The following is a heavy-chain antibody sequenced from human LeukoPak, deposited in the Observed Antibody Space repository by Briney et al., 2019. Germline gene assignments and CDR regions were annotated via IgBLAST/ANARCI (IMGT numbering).Heavy chain of an antibody. CDR2: IYYSGST. D-gene: IGHD6-13*01. CDR3: ARAAAGTPAHYYYYYYMDV. CDR1: GGSISSYY. Sequence: SETLSLTCTVSGGSISSYYWSWIRQPPGKGLEWIGYIYYSGSTNYNPSLKSRVTISVDTSKNQFSLKLSSVTAADTAVYYCARAAAGTPAHYYYYYYMDVWGKGTTVTVSS. J-gene: IGHJ6*03. V-gene: IGHV4-59*13.